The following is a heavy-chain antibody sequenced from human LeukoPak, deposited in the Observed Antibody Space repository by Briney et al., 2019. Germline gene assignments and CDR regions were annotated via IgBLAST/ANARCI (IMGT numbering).Heavy chain of an antibody. CDR2: IYYSGNT. CDR3: ARHLNTAMVKAHFDY. CDR1: GGSISSYY. V-gene: IGHV4-59*08. Sequence: PSETLSLTCTVSGGSISSYYWSWIRQPPGKGLERIAYIYYSGNTNYNPSLKSRVTISLDTSKSQFSLKLSSVTAADTAVYYCARHLNTAMVKAHFDYWGQGTLVTVSS. J-gene: IGHJ4*02. D-gene: IGHD5-18*01.